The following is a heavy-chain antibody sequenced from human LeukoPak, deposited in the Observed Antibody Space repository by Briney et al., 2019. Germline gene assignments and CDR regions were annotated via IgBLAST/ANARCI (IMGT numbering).Heavy chain of an antibody. CDR3: ARGEVLRYFDWLLSLDY. J-gene: IGHJ4*02. Sequence: GGSLRLSCAASGFTFSSYSMNWARQAPGKGLEWVSYISSSSSTIYYADSVKGRFTISRDNAKNSLYLQMNSLRAEDTAVYYCARGEVLRYFDWLLSLDYWGQGTLVTVSS. D-gene: IGHD3-9*01. V-gene: IGHV3-48*04. CDR2: ISSSSSTI. CDR1: GFTFSSYS.